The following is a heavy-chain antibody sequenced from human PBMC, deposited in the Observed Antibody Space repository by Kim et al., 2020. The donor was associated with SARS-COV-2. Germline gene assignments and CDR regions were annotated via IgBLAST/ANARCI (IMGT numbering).Heavy chain of an antibody. CDR3: ARERSYGILDD. D-gene: IGHD5-18*01. CDR2: ISSSSSTI. V-gene: IGHV3-48*04. J-gene: IGHJ4*02. Sequence: GGSLRLSCAASGFTFSSYSMNWVRQAPGKGLEWVSYISSSSSTIYYADSVKGRFTISRDNAKNSLYLQMNSLRAEDTAVYYCARERSYGILDDWGQGTLVTVSS. CDR1: GFTFSSYS.